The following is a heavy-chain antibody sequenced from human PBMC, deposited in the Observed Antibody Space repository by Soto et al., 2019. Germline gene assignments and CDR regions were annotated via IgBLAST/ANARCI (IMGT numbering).Heavy chain of an antibody. J-gene: IGHJ5*02. CDR3: ARLIKRITTVRGVKPSPRMFDP. CDR2: IYYSGST. CDR1: GGSISSGGYY. D-gene: IGHD3-10*01. V-gene: IGHV4-31*03. Sequence: SETLSLTCTVSGGSISSGGYYWSWIRQHPGKGLEWIGYIYYSGSTYYNPSLKSRVTISVDTSKNQFSLKLSSVTAADTAVYYCARLIKRITTVRGVKPSPRMFDPWGQGTLVTVSS.